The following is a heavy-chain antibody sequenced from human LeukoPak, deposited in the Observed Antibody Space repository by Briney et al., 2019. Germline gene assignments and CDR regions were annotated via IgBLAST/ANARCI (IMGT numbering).Heavy chain of an antibody. V-gene: IGHV3-66*01. Sequence: GSLRLSCAASGFTVGSNYMSWVRQAPGKGLEWVSVIYSGGSTYYADSVKGRFTISRDNSKNTLYLQMNSLRAEDTAVYYCAGGPGYSSGWAFDYWGQGTLVTVSS. CDR1: GFTVGSNY. D-gene: IGHD6-19*01. J-gene: IGHJ4*02. CDR2: IYSGGST. CDR3: AGGPGYSSGWAFDY.